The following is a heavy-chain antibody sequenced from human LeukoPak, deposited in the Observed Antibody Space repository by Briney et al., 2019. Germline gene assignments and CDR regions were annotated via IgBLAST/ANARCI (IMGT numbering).Heavy chain of an antibody. V-gene: IGHV3-21*01. CDR2: ISSISSYI. D-gene: IGHD2-2*01. Sequence: GGSLRLSCAASGFTFSGYSMNWVRQAPGKGLEWGSSISSISSYIYYADSVKGRFTIARDNAKNSLYLQMNSLRAEDTAVYYCGRYTAARSGDYWGQGTLVTVSS. CDR1: GFTFSGYS. J-gene: IGHJ4*02. CDR3: GRYTAARSGDY.